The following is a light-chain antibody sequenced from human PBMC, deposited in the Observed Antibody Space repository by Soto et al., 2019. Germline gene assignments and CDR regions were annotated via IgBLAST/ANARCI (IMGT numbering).Light chain of an antibody. CDR3: QAWDSSTDHDV. CDR1: KLGDKY. V-gene: IGLV3-1*01. CDR2: QDS. J-gene: IGLJ1*01. Sequence: SYELTQPPSVSVSPGQTASITCSGDKLGDKYACWYQQKPGQSPVLVIYQDSKRPSGIPERFSGSNSGNTATLTISGTQAMDEADYYCQAWDSSTDHDVFGTGTKLTVL.